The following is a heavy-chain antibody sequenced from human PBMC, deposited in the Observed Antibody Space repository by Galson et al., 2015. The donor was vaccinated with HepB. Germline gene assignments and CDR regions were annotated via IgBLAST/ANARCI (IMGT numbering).Heavy chain of an antibody. J-gene: IGHJ4*02. CDR1: GYTFTSYA. CDR3: ARVKDYYDSSVPDY. V-gene: IGHV1-3*01. CDR2: INAGNGNT. Sequence: SVKVSCKASGYTFTSYAMHWVRQAPGQRLEWMGWINAGNGNTKYSQKFQGRVTITRDTSASTAYMELSSLRSEDTAVYYCARVKDYYDSSVPDYWAREPWSPSPQ. D-gene: IGHD3-22*01.